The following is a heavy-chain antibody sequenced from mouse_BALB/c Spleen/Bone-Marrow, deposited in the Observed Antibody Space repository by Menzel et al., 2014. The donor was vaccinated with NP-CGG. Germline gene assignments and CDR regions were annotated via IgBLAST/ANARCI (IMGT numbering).Heavy chain of an antibody. CDR3: AKGEYAKRYYAMDY. Sequence: VQLQQSGPGLVAPSQSLSITCTVSGFSLTSYGVSWVRQSPGKGLEWLGVIWGDGSTNYHSALISRLSISKDNSKSQLFLKLNSLQTDDTATYYCAKGEYAKRYYAMDYWGQGTSVTVPS. D-gene: IGHD2-10*02. CDR1: GFSLTSYG. V-gene: IGHV2-3*01. J-gene: IGHJ4*01. CDR2: IWGDGST.